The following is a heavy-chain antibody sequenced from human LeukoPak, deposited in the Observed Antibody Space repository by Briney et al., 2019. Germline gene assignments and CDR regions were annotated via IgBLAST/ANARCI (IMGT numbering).Heavy chain of an antibody. CDR2: IYYSGST. D-gene: IGHD7-27*01. V-gene: IGHV4-39*01. CDR3: ARGLGYYYYYYYMDV. Sequence: SETLSLTCTVSGGSISSSGYYWGWLRQPPGKGLEWIGSIYYSGSTYYNPSLKSRVTISVDTSKNQFSLKLSSVTAADTAVYYCARGLGYYYYYYYMDVWGKGTTVTVSS. J-gene: IGHJ6*03. CDR1: GGSISSSGYY.